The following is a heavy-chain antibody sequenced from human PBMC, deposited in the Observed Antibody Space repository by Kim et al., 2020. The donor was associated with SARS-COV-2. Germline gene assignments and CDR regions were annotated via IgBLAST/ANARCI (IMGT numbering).Heavy chain of an antibody. Sequence: YTVSVKSRITINPDTSKNQFSLQLNSVTPEDTAVYYCARESGLSGNGLDVWGQGTTVTVSS. CDR3: ARESGLSGNGLDV. J-gene: IGHJ6*02. D-gene: IGHD7-27*01. V-gene: IGHV6-1*01.